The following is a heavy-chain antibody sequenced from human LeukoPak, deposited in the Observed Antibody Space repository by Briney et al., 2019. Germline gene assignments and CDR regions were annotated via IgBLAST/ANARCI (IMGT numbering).Heavy chain of an antibody. J-gene: IGHJ2*01. D-gene: IGHD2-2*01. CDR3: ARVEPYCSSTSCALGYFDL. CDR2: IYHSGST. Sequence: SETLSLTCAVSGGSISSGGYSWSWIRQPPGKGLEWIGYIYHSGSTYYNPSLKSRVTMSVDRSKNQFSLKLSSVTAADTAVYYCARVEPYCSSTSCALGYFDLWGRGTLVTVSS. CDR1: GGSISSGGYS. V-gene: IGHV4-30-2*01.